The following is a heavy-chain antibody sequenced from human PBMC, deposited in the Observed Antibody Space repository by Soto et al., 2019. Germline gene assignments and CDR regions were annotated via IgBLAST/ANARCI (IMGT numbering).Heavy chain of an antibody. CDR2: IIPYYNTL. V-gene: IGHV1-69*01. CDR1: EGTFNSYA. Sequence: QAQVVQSGAEVRKPGSSVKLSCKASEGTFNSYAIAWVRQAPGQGLEWMGGIIPYYNTLNYAQKFQDRVKLTADDSTNTVYMELSSLRSDDTAVYFCARGASRWYPYFFDSWAQGTLVTVSS. J-gene: IGHJ4*02. D-gene: IGHD6-13*01. CDR3: ARGASRWYPYFFDS.